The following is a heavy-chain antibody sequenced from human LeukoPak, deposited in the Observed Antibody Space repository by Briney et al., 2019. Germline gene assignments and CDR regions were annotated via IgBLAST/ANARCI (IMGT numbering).Heavy chain of an antibody. V-gene: IGHV4-59*01. J-gene: IGHJ4*02. CDR3: ARSRALNNFWSDYSY. CDR1: GGSISSYY. D-gene: IGHD3-3*01. CDR2: IFHSGST. Sequence: SETLSLTCTVSGGSISSYYWSWIRQPPGKGLEWIGYIFHSGSTNYNPSLKSRVTISVDTSKDQFSLRLSSVTAADTAVYYCARSRALNNFWSDYSYWGQGTLVTVSS.